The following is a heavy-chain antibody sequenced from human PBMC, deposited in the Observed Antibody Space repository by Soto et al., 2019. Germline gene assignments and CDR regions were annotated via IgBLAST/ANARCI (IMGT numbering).Heavy chain of an antibody. D-gene: IGHD7-27*01. CDR3: ARDPPTTWGLFDY. CDR2: IIPILGIA. V-gene: IGHV1-69*08. Sequence: QVQLVQSGAEVKKPGSSVKVSCKASGGTFSSYTISWVRQAPGQGLEWMGRIIPILGIANYTQKFQGRVTITADKSTSTAYMELSSLRSEDTAVYYCARDPPTTWGLFDYWGQGTLVTVSS. CDR1: GGTFSSYT. J-gene: IGHJ4*02.